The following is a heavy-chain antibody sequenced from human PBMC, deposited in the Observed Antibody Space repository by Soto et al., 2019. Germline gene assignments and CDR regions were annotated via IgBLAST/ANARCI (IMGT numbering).Heavy chain of an antibody. CDR3: ERDKPVGAKSYGMDV. V-gene: IGHV3-11*06. Sequence: GWSXRLSGASSVFTFIDYYMILIGHAPGKGLEWVSYISSSSSYTNYADSVKGRFTISRDNAKNSLYLQMNSLRAEDTAVYYCERDKPVGAKSYGMDVWGQGTKVTVSS. J-gene: IGHJ6*02. D-gene: IGHD2-15*01. CDR1: VFTFIDYY. CDR2: ISSSSSYT.